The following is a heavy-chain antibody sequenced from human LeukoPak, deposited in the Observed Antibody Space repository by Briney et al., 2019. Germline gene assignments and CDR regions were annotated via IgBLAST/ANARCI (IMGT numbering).Heavy chain of an antibody. V-gene: IGHV1-18*01. CDR1: GYTFTSYG. CDR3: ARDDAYGWWGSY. D-gene: IGHD6-19*01. CDR2: ISANIRNT. J-gene: IGHJ4*02. Sequence: GASVKVSCKASGYTFTSYGISWVRQAPGQGLEWMGWISANIRNTKSAQKLQGRVTMTTDTSTSTAYMELRSLRSDDTAVYYCARDDAYGWWGSYWGQGTLVTVSS.